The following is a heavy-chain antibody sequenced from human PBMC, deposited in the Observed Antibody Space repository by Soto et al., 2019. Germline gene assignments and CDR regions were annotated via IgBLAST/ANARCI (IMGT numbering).Heavy chain of an antibody. J-gene: IGHJ4*02. CDR3: ASSYGSGYRAFDY. D-gene: IGHD3-10*01. V-gene: IGHV1-69*02. CDR2: INPILSMS. Sequence: QVQLVQSGAEVKRPGSSVKVSCKASGDTFTFYSINWVRQAPGLGLEWMGRINPILSMSNYAKRFQGRVTMTADQSTSKAYMELSSLRAENTAIYYCASSYGSGYRAFDYWGQGALVTVSS. CDR1: GDTFTFYS.